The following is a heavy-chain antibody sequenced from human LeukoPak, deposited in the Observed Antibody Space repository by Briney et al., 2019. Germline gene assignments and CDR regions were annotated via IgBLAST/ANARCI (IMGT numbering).Heavy chain of an antibody. D-gene: IGHD1-26*01. CDR3: ARDQDWDLQSLRYFDY. V-gene: IGHV4-61*01. J-gene: IGHJ4*02. CDR2: IYYRGST. Sequence: SETLSLTCTVSGGSVSSGSYYWSWIRQPPGKGLEWIGYIYYRGSTNYNPSLESRVTISVDTSKNQFSLKLSSVTAADTAVYYCARDQDWDLQSLRYFDYWGQGTLVTVSS. CDR1: GGSVSSGSYY.